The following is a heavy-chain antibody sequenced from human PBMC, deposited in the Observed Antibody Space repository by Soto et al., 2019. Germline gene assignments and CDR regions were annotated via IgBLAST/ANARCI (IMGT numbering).Heavy chain of an antibody. J-gene: IGHJ6*02. CDR3: AAGRITVRGAGYYYGMDF. Sequence: QMQLVQSGPEVKKPGTSVKVSCKASGFTFTSSAMQWVRQARGKRLEWIGWIVVGSGNTNYAQKFQERVTITKDMSKSTAYMELSSPRSEDTAVYYCAAGRITVRGAGYYYGMDFWGQGTTVTVSS. CDR2: IVVGSGNT. V-gene: IGHV1-58*02. D-gene: IGHD3-16*01. CDR1: GFTFTSSA.